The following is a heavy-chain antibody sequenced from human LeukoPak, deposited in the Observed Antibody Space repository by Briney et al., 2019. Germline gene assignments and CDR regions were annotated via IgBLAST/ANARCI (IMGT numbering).Heavy chain of an antibody. J-gene: IGHJ6*02. Sequence: ASVKVSCKASGYTFTGYYMHWVRQAPGQGLEWMGWINPNSGGTNYAQKFQGRVTMTRDTSISTAYMELSRLRSDDTAVYYCARVPTGGYYYYYGMDVWGQGTTATVSS. CDR2: INPNSGGT. D-gene: IGHD1-14*01. CDR3: ARVPTGGYYYYYGMDV. CDR1: GYTFTGYY. V-gene: IGHV1-2*02.